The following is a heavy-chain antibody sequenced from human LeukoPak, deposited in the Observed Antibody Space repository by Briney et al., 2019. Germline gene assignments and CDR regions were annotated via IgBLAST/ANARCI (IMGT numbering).Heavy chain of an antibody. CDR3: AVTNIPNYYYYYAMDV. CDR2: VNPDSGGT. V-gene: IGHV1-2*02. J-gene: IGHJ6*02. Sequence: ASVKVSCKASGYTFTAYYMHWVRLAPGQGLEWMGWVNPDSGGTNYAQKFQGRVTMTRDTSITTAYMELSRLRSDDTAVYYCAVTNIPNYYYYYAMDVWGQGTTATVSS. CDR1: GYTFTAYY. D-gene: IGHD2/OR15-2a*01.